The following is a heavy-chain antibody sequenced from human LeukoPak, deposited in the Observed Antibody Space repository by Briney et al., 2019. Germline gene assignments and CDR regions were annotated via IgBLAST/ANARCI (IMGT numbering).Heavy chain of an antibody. Sequence: PSETLSLTCTVSGGSISSFYWSWIRQPPGKGLEWIGYIYYSGSTNYNPSLKSRVTISVDTSKNQFSLKLSSVTAADTAVYYCARGVYIAAAQYGYWGQGTLVTVSS. J-gene: IGHJ4*02. CDR1: GGSISSFY. CDR2: IYYSGST. V-gene: IGHV4-59*01. D-gene: IGHD6-13*01. CDR3: ARGVYIAAAQYGY.